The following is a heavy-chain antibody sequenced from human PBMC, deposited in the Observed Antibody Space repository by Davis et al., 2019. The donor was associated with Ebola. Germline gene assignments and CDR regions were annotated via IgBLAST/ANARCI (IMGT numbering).Heavy chain of an antibody. CDR1: GGAINSITYY. CDR3: ARGAAMVQGVITFHYFDY. J-gene: IGHJ4*02. V-gene: IGHV4-39*07. CDR2: IYYGGTA. D-gene: IGHD3-10*01. Sequence: SETLSLTCTVSGGAINSITYYWGWIRQPPGKGLEWIGNIYYGGTAYYNPSLQSRVTISVDTPKNQFSLKLNSVTAAETAVYYCARGAAMVQGVITFHYFDYWGQGTLVTVSS.